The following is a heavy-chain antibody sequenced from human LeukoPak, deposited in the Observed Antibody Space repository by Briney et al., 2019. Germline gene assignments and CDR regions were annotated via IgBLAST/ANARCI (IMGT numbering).Heavy chain of an antibody. CDR3: TAQRTVTSSFDP. V-gene: IGHV4-4*07. CDR1: GGSLSSYY. J-gene: IGHJ5*02. CDR2: IYTSGST. Sequence: SETLSLTCAVSGGSLSSYYWDWIRQPAGKGLEWIGRIYTSGSTYYNPFLKSRITMSVDTSKTHFSLKMSSVTAADTAVYYCTAQRTVTSSFDPWGQGILVTVSS. D-gene: IGHD4-17*01.